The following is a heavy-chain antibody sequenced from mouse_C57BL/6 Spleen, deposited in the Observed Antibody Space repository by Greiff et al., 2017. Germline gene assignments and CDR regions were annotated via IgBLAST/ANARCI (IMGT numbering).Heavy chain of an antibody. D-gene: IGHD2-4*01. J-gene: IGHJ3*01. V-gene: IGHV1-72*01. CDR3: ARTGMYYDYDAWFAY. Sequence: QVQLQQPGAELVKPGASVKLSCKASGYTFTSYWMHWVKQRPGRGLEWIGRIDPNSGGTKYNEKFKSKATLTVDKPSSTAYMQLSSLTSEDSAVYYCARTGMYYDYDAWFAYWGQGTLVTVSA. CDR2: IDPNSGGT. CDR1: GYTFTSYW.